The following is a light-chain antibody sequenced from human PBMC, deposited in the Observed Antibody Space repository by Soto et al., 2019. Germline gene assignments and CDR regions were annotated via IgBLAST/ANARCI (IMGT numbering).Light chain of an antibody. CDR3: QQYGDRPRT. CDR1: QYIGSA. CDR2: DAS. V-gene: IGKV3-15*01. J-gene: IGKJ1*01. Sequence: EVVLTQSPATLSVSPGDRATLSCRASQYIGSAVAWYHQRSGQAPRLLIFDASIRVPTTPARFSGSVSGTEFFLTISSLESQDFEVYFCQQYGDRPRTFGQGTKVEI.